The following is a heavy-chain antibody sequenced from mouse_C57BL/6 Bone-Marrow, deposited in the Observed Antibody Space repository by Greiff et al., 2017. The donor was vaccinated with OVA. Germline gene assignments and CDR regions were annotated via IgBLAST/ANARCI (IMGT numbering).Heavy chain of an antibody. Sequence: VQLKQPGAELVKPGASVKMSCKASGYTFTSYWITWVKQRPGQGLEWIGDIYPGSGSTNYNEKFKSKATLTVDTSSSTAYMQLSSLTSEDSAVYYCARADYDEGTLYYYAMDYWGQGTSVTVSS. CDR2: IYPGSGST. D-gene: IGHD2-4*01. J-gene: IGHJ4*01. CDR1: GYTFTSYW. V-gene: IGHV1-55*01. CDR3: ARADYDEGTLYYYAMDY.